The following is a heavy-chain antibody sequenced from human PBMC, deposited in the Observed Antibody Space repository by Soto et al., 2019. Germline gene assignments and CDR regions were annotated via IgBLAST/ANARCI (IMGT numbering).Heavy chain of an antibody. D-gene: IGHD1-20*01. CDR2: ISSSSSYT. CDR1: GFTFSDYY. J-gene: IGHJ5*02. Sequence: GESLKISCAASGFTFSDYYMSWIRQAPGKGLEWVSYISSSSSYTNYADSVKGRFTISRDNAKNSLYLQMNSLRAEDTAVYYCARVARINWFDPWGQGTLVTVSS. V-gene: IGHV3-11*06. CDR3: ARVARINWFDP.